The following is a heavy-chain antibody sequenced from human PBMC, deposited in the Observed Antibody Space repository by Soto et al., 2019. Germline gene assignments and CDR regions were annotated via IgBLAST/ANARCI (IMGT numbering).Heavy chain of an antibody. D-gene: IGHD3-3*01. CDR2: INAGNGNT. CDR1: GYTFTSYG. Sequence: GASVKGSWKGSGYTFTSYGMHLVRQAPGQKLDWMGWINAGNGNTKYSQKFQGRVTITRDTSASTAYMELSSLRSEDTAVYYCAYAGWSGYLIEPEHYGMDVWGQGTTVTVSS. CDR3: AYAGWSGYLIEPEHYGMDV. V-gene: IGHV1-3*01. J-gene: IGHJ6*02.